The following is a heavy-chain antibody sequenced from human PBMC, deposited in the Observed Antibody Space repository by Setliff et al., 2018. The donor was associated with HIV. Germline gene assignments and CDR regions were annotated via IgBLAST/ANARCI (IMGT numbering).Heavy chain of an antibody. J-gene: IGHJ3*01. D-gene: IGHD6-19*01. CDR1: GYTFNRYG. CDR3: ARVPYRSAWFSGGHDAFDV. CDR2: ISGYNGNT. Sequence: ASVKVSCKASGYTFNRYGISWVRQAPGQGLEWMGWISGYNGNTKYVQNLQDRVTMSTDTSTSTVYMELRSLRSDDTAVYYCARVPYRSAWFSGGHDAFDVWGQGTMVTVSS. V-gene: IGHV1-18*01.